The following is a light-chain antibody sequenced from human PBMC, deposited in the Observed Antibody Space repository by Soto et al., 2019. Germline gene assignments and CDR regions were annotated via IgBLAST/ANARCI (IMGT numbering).Light chain of an antibody. J-gene: IGLJ1*01. V-gene: IGLV2-14*01. CDR3: SSYTGTSTLYV. CDR2: DVS. Sequence: QSALTQPASVSGSPGQSITISCTGTSSDVGGYNYVSWYQQHPGKAPKLMIYDVSNRPSGVSNRFSGSKSGNTASLTISGLQAEDEGDYYCSSYTGTSTLYVFGTGTKLTFL. CDR1: SSDVGGYNY.